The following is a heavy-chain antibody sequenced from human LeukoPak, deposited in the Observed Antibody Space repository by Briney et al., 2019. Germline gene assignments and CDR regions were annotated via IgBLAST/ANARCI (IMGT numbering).Heavy chain of an antibody. CDR1: GGSISSYY. CDR2: IYTSGST. Sequence: PSETLSLTCTVSGGSISSYYWSWIRQPAGKGLEWIGRIYTSGSTNYNPSLKSRVTMSVDTSKNQFSLKLSSVTAADTAVYYCARDLYSSGWYGYYYYMDVWGKGTTVTVSS. CDR3: ARDLYSSGWYGYYYYMDV. D-gene: IGHD6-19*01. J-gene: IGHJ6*03. V-gene: IGHV4-4*07.